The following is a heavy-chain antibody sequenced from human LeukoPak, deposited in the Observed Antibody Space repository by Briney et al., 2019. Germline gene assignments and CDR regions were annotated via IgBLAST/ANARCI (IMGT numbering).Heavy chain of an antibody. V-gene: IGHV3-21*04. CDR1: GFTFSSYN. CDR2: ISSSGSYI. CDR3: ARHYYESSGYYYQLEY. D-gene: IGHD3-22*01. J-gene: IGHJ4*02. Sequence: GGSLRLSCAASGFTFSSYNMNCVRQAPGKGLELVSSISSSGSYIYYTDSVKGRFTISRDNAKNSLYFQMNSLRAEDTAVYYCARHYYESSGYYYQLEYWGQGTLVTVSS.